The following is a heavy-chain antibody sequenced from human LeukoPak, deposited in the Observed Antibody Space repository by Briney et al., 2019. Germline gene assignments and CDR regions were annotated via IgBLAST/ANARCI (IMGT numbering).Heavy chain of an antibody. Sequence: PGGSLRLSCAASGFTFDDYAMHWVRQAPGKGLEGVSGISWNSGSIGYADSVKGRFTISRDNAKNSLYLQMNSLRAEDMALYYCAKDIAAYSSSQTFDYWGQGTLVTVSS. V-gene: IGHV3-9*03. D-gene: IGHD6-6*01. CDR2: ISWNSGSI. J-gene: IGHJ4*02. CDR1: GFTFDDYA. CDR3: AKDIAAYSSSQTFDY.